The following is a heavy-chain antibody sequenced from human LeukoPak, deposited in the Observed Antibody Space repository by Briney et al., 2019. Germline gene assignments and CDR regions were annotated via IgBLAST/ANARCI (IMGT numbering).Heavy chain of an antibody. CDR3: ARDPAPSYGSGRDY. J-gene: IGHJ4*02. D-gene: IGHD3-10*01. V-gene: IGHV4-61*02. CDR1: GGSLSSGGYY. Sequence: KPSQTLSLTCSVSGGSLSSGGYYWTWIRQPAGKGPEWIGRIYTNGNTNYNPSLKSRVTMSVDTSKNQFSLKLSSVTAADTAVYYCARDPAPSYGSGRDYWGQGTLVTVSS. CDR2: IYTNGNT.